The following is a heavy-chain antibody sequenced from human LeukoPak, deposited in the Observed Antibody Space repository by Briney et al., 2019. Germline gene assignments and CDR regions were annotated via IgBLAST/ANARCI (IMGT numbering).Heavy chain of an antibody. V-gene: IGHV4-34*01. Sequence: PSETLSLTCAVYGGSFSGYYWSWIRQPPGKGLEWIGEINHSGSTNYNPSLKSRVTISVDTSKNQFSLKLSSVTAADTAVYYCARAWELGGYFDYWGQGTLATVSS. CDR2: INHSGST. D-gene: IGHD1-26*01. J-gene: IGHJ4*02. CDR3: ARAWELGGYFDY. CDR1: GGSFSGYY.